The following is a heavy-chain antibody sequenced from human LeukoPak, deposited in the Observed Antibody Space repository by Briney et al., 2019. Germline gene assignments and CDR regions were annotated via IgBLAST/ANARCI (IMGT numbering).Heavy chain of an antibody. CDR1: GGSISSYY. J-gene: IGHJ5*02. CDR3: ARAPCGSTSCYWGWFDP. Sequence: SETLSLTCTVSGGSISSYYWSWIRQPAGKGLEWIGRIYTSGSTNYNPSLKSRVTMSVDTSKNQFSLKLSSVTAADTAVYYCARAPCGSTSCYWGWFDPWGQGTLVTVSS. D-gene: IGHD2-2*01. CDR2: IYTSGST. V-gene: IGHV4-4*07.